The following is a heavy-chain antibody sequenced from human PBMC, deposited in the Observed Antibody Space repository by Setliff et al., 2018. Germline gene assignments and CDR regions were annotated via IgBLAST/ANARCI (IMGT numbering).Heavy chain of an antibody. CDR2: INPSGGRT. J-gene: IGHJ3*02. D-gene: IGHD3-3*01. Sequence: ASVKVSCKASGYTLTNYYMHWVRQAPGQGLEWMGIINPSGGRTRYAQKFQGIVTMTRDTSPSTVYMEVSSLRSEDTAVYDGARDRYYNSWSGTSITAPHDAFDIWGQGTMVTVSS. CDR3: ARDRYYNSWSGTSITAPHDAFDI. V-gene: IGHV1-46*03. CDR1: GYTLTNYY.